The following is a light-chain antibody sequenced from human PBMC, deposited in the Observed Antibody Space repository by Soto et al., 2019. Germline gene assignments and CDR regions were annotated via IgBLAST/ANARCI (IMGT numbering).Light chain of an antibody. J-gene: IGKJ1*01. Sequence: DIQMTQSPSTLSGSAGDRVTITCRASQTISSWLAWYQQKPGKAPKLLIYKASTLKSGVPPRFSGSGSGTEFTLTISSLQPDDFATYYCQHYNSYSEAFGQGTKVDI. CDR1: QTISSW. CDR2: KAS. CDR3: QHYNSYSEA. V-gene: IGKV1-5*03.